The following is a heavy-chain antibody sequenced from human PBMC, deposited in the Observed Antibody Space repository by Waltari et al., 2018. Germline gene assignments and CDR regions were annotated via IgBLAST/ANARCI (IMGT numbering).Heavy chain of an antibody. V-gene: IGHV4-59*11. CDR1: GGSISSHY. J-gene: IGHJ4*02. Sequence: QVQLQESGPGLVKPSETLSLTCTVSGGSISSHYWSWIRQPPGKGLGWLGYIYYSGSTNYNPSLKRRVTISVDTSKNQFSLKLSSVTAADMAVYYGARVQPSGWYEGSGIDYWGQGTLVTVSS. CDR2: IYYSGST. CDR3: ARVQPSGWYEGSGIDY. D-gene: IGHD6-19*01.